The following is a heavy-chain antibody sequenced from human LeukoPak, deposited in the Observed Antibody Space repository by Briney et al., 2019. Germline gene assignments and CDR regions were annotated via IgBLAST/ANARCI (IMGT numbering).Heavy chain of an antibody. J-gene: IGHJ4*02. Sequence: SETLSLTCTVSGGSISSYYWSWIRQPPGRGLESIGYISYSGSTNYNPSLKSRVTISVDTSKNQFSLKLSSATAADTAVYYCAKYVWGSYPTFEDYWGQGTLVTVSS. CDR2: ISYSGST. D-gene: IGHD3-16*02. CDR1: GGSISSYY. V-gene: IGHV4-59*01. CDR3: AKYVWGSYPTFEDY.